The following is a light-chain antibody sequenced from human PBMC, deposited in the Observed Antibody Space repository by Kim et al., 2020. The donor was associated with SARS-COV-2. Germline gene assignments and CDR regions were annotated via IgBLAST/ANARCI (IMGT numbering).Light chain of an antibody. V-gene: IGKV1-39*01. CDR3: HQGHTSPLLT. Sequence: DIQMTQSTSSLSASVGDRVTITCRASQSIRSYLNWYQQKPGKAPKRLIYAASTLQSGAPSRFSGSGSGTDFTLTISSLQPEDFATYFFHQGHTSPLLTFGGGTKVDIK. CDR1: QSIRSY. J-gene: IGKJ4*01. CDR2: AAS.